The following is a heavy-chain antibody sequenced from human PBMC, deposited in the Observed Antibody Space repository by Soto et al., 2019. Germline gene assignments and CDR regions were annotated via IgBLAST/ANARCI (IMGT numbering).Heavy chain of an antibody. Sequence: XVCLRLSCVACDFTFSSYWMHWVRQVPGKGLVWVSRLNEDGSFTSYADSVKGRFSIFRDNAKKTLYLQMNSLSAEDSAVYYCARDLSGRAEVWGKGTTVTVSS. CDR3: ARDLSGRAEV. CDR1: DFTFSSYW. V-gene: IGHV3-74*03. CDR2: LNEDGSFT. D-gene: IGHD3-10*01. J-gene: IGHJ6*04.